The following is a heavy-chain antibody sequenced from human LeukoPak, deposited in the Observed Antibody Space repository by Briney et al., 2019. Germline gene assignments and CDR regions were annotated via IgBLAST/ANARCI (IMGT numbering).Heavy chain of an antibody. CDR1: GASVSSNISA. CDR2: TYYRSEWKY. D-gene: IGHD4-23*01. Sequence: SQTRSLSCDFSGASVSSNISAWSWIRQSPSRGLEWVARTYYRSEWKYYYAESVKSRIAINPETSKNQFSLQLNSVTPEDTAVYYCARISYGGVGPWGQGTLVTVSS. V-gene: IGHV6-1*01. CDR3: ARISYGGVGP. J-gene: IGHJ5*02.